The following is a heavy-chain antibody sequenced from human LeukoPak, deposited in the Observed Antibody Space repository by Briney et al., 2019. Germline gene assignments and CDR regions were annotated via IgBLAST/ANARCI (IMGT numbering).Heavy chain of an antibody. Sequence: GGSLRLSCAASGFTFSSYAMSWVRQAPGKGLEWVSAISGSGGSTYNADSVKGRFTISRDNSKNTLYLQMNSLRAEDTAVYYCAKDGSFLCSGGSCHPAPDYFDYWGQGTLVTVSS. CDR2: ISGSGGST. CDR1: GFTFSSYA. V-gene: IGHV3-23*01. D-gene: IGHD2-15*01. J-gene: IGHJ4*02. CDR3: AKDGSFLCSGGSCHPAPDYFDY.